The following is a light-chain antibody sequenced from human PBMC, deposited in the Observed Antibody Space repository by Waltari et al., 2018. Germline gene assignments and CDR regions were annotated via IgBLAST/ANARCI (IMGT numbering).Light chain of an antibody. Sequence: QSALTQPPSASGSPGQSVTISCTGTGSDVGGYNYVSWYQQHPGKAPKLMIYEVSKRPSGVPDRFSGANAGNTASLTVSGLQSEDEADYYCSSYAGSFPYVFGTGTKVTVL. CDR3: SSYAGSFPYV. CDR1: GSDVGGYNY. CDR2: EVS. J-gene: IGLJ1*01. V-gene: IGLV2-8*01.